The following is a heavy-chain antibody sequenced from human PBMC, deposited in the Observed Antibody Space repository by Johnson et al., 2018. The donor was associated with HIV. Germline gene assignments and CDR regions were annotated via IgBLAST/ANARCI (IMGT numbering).Heavy chain of an antibody. CDR3: ARDRGYCTNGVCYYDAFDI. Sequence: VQLVKSGGGLGKPGGSLRLSCAASGFTFSDYYMNWLRQAPGKGLEWVSYISSTGSTIYYAESVKGRFTISRDNAKNSLYLQMNSLRGEDTAVYYCARDRGYCTNGVCYYDAFDIWGQGTMVTVSA. CDR1: GFTFSDYY. J-gene: IGHJ3*02. V-gene: IGHV3-11*04. CDR2: ISSTGSTI. D-gene: IGHD2-8*01.